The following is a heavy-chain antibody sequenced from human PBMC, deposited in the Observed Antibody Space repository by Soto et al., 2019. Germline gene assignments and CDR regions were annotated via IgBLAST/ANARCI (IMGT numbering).Heavy chain of an antibody. CDR3: AKGERFRVAGPFAY. CDR1: GFTFISYG. D-gene: IGHD6-19*01. V-gene: IGHV3-30*18. Sequence: QVQLVESGGGVVQPGRSLRLSCAASGFTFISYGMHWVRQAPGKGLEWVAVISYDGSNKYYADSVKDRFTFSRDNSKNELYLQMNSLRAEDTAVYYCAKGERFRVAGPFAYWGQGTLVTVSS. J-gene: IGHJ4*02. CDR2: ISYDGSNK.